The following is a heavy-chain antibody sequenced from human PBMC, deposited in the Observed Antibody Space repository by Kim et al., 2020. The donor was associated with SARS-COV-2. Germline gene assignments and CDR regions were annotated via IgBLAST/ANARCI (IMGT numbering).Heavy chain of an antibody. Sequence: SVKVSCKAFGGTFSSYAISWVRQAPGQGLEWMGGIIPIFGTANYAQKFQGRVTITADESTSTAYMELSSLRSEDTAVYYCARDVAGRWLPFDYWGQGTLVTVSS. D-gene: IGHD3-10*01. CDR3: ARDVAGRWLPFDY. CDR2: IIPIFGTA. V-gene: IGHV1-69*13. CDR1: GGTFSSYA. J-gene: IGHJ4*02.